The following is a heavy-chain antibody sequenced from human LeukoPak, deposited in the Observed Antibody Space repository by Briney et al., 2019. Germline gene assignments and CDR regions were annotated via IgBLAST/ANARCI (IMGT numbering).Heavy chain of an antibody. D-gene: IGHD3-22*01. CDR3: ARPVPRGYYYYDALHI. Sequence: PGGSLRLSCAASGFTFSSYSMNWVRQAPGKGLEWVSYIGSSSSTIYYGDSVKGRFTISRDNAKNSLYLQMNTLRDEDTAVYYCARPVPRGYYYYDALHIWGQGTMVTVSS. J-gene: IGHJ3*02. CDR1: GFTFSSYS. V-gene: IGHV3-48*02. CDR2: IGSSSSTI.